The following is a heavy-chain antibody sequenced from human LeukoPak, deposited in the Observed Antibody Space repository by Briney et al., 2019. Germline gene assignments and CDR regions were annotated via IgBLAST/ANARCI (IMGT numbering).Heavy chain of an antibody. Sequence: SETLSLTCTVSGGSFSPYYWSWIRQPPGKGLECIGYIYYTGITNYNPSLKSRVTISMDTSKNHFSLRLSSVTAADTAVYYCARRINKVRGVILREKLDKNGAFDIWGQGTMVTVSS. J-gene: IGHJ3*02. CDR2: IYYTGIT. D-gene: IGHD3-10*01. V-gene: IGHV4-59*12. CDR1: GGSFSPYY. CDR3: ARRINKVRGVILREKLDKNGAFDI.